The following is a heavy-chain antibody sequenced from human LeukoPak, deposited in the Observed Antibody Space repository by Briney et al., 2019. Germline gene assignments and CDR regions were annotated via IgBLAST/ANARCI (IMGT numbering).Heavy chain of an antibody. CDR1: GFTFSSYE. D-gene: IGHD6-19*01. V-gene: IGHV3-48*03. Sequence: GGSLRLSCAASGFTFSSYEMNWVRQAPGKGLEWVSYISSSGSTIYYADSVKGRFTISRDNAKNSLYLQMNSLRAEDTAVYYCARVGYSSGWSPGRNNWFDPWGQGTLVTASS. J-gene: IGHJ5*02. CDR2: ISSSGSTI. CDR3: ARVGYSSGWSPGRNNWFDP.